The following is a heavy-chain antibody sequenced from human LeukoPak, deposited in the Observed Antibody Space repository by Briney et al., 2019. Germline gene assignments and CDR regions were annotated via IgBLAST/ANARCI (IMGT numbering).Heavy chain of an antibody. CDR2: IKHDGNEM. V-gene: IGHV3-7*01. Sequence: GGSLRLSCAASGFTFSTYWMGWVRQAPGKGPEWVANIKHDGNEMYYVDSVKGRFSISRDNAKNSLYLQMNSLRVEDTAVYYCARPSYNSGSFFDYWGQGSLVTVS. CDR3: ARPSYNSGSFFDY. J-gene: IGHJ4*02. D-gene: IGHD3-10*01. CDR1: GFTFSTYW.